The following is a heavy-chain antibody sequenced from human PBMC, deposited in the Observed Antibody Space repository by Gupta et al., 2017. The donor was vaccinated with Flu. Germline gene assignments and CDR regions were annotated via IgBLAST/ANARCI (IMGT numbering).Heavy chain of an antibody. J-gene: IGHJ4*02. CDR2: INDDGSIT. CDR3: ARDKDYTSPGVFDY. V-gene: IGHV3-74*01. CDR1: GFSFSSYW. D-gene: IGHD2-2*01. Sequence: EVRLVESGGGLVQPGGSLRLSCVDFGFSFSSYWMPWVRQAPGKGLVWVARINDDGSITSYADSVKGRFTISRDKAKNTLHLEMNSLGVEDTAVYYCARDKDYTSPGVFDYWGQGTLVSVSS.